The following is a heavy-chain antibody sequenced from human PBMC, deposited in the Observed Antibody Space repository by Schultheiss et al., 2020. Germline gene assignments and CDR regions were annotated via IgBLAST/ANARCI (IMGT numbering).Heavy chain of an antibody. J-gene: IGHJ4*02. CDR3: ATEWFGGAD. V-gene: IGHV3-73*01. CDR1: GFTFSGSA. D-gene: IGHD3-10*01. Sequence: GGSLRLSCAASGFTFSGSAMHWVRQASGKGLEWVGRIRSKANSYATAYAASVKGRFTISRDDSKNTAYLQMNSLKTEDTAVYYCATEWFGGADWGQGTLVTVSS. CDR2: IRSKANSYAT.